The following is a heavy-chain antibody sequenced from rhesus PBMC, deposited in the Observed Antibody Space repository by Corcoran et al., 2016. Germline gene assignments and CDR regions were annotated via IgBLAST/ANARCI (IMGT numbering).Heavy chain of an antibody. CDR1: GGSFSSYW. V-gene: IGHV4-80*01. CDR2: INGNSAST. J-gene: IGHJ4*01. CDR3: ARYIATAFGY. Sequence: QVQLQESGPGLVKPSETLSLTCAVSGGSFSSYWWSWIRQPPGKGLEWIGEINGNSASTNSNPSLKSRVTISKDASKNQFSLKLSSVTAADTAVYYCARYIATAFGYWGQGVLVTVSS. D-gene: IGHD6-25*01.